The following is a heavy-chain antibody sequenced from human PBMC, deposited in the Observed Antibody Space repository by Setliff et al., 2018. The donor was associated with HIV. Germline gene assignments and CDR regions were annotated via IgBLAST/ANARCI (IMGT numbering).Heavy chain of an antibody. Sequence: GASVKVSCKASGGTFSSYVISWVRQAPGQGPEWMGGIIPMYGVANYAQKFQGRVTITTDESTSTAYMELSSLRSEDTAVYYCALPYCGGGNCWLSASLPPAGWFDPWGQGTLVTVSS. CDR2: IIPMYGVA. D-gene: IGHD2-15*01. J-gene: IGHJ5*02. CDR1: GGTFSSYV. V-gene: IGHV1-69*05. CDR3: ALPYCGGGNCWLSASLPPAGWFDP.